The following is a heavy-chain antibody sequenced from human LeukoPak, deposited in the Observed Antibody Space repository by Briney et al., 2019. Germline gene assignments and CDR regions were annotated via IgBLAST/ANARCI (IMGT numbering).Heavy chain of an antibody. CDR1: GFTFTTFW. CDR2: ISHGDSVT. D-gene: IGHD3-22*01. Sequence: GEPLQISCQASGFTFTTFWIGWLRQMPGKCLEWMGIISHGDSVTRYSPSFQGQVTISDDKSTSTAYVQWSSLKASDSAMYYCARAWNYFDAGGFHYWGQGTLVTVSS. V-gene: IGHV5-51*01. CDR3: ARAWNYFDAGGFHY. J-gene: IGHJ4*02.